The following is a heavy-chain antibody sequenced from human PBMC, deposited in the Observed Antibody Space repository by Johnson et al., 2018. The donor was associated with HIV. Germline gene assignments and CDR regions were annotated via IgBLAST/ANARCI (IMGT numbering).Heavy chain of an antibody. V-gene: IGHV3-30*04. CDR1: GFSFSTYT. Sequence: VQLVESGGGVVQPGRSMRLSCAASGFSFSTYTMHWVRQAPGKGLEWVALISYAGSNKFYTDSVKGRFTISRDKTKKTLYLQMNSLRAEDTAVYYCARGNGRLFAFDIWGQGTLVTVSS. CDR3: ARGNGRLFAFDI. J-gene: IGHJ3*02. CDR2: ISYAGSNK.